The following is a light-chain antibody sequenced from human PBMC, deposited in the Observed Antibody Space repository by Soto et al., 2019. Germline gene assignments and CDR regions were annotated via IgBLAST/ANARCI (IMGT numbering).Light chain of an antibody. Sequence: DIRMTQSPSSLSASVGDTVTITCRASQSISSHLNWYQQKPGKAPKFLIYASSSLQSGVPSRFSGSGSGTDFTLTINSLQPEDFATYYCQQGYTSAITFGQGTRLEIK. CDR1: QSISSH. CDR3: QQGYTSAIT. J-gene: IGKJ5*01. V-gene: IGKV1-39*01. CDR2: ASS.